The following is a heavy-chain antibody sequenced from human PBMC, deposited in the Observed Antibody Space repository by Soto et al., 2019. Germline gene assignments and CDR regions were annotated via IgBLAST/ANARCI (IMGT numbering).Heavy chain of an antibody. D-gene: IGHD1-26*01. J-gene: IGHJ6*02. CDR2: IYYSGST. Sequence: PSETLSLTCTVSGGTISSGGYYWRCIRQHPGQGLEWIGYIYYSGSTYYNPSLKSRVTISVDTSKNQFSLKLSSVTAADTAVYYCATQEGDGYYPDYGRDVWGQGTTGTVSS. CDR3: ATQEGDGYYPDYGRDV. CDR1: GGTISSGGYY. V-gene: IGHV4-31*03.